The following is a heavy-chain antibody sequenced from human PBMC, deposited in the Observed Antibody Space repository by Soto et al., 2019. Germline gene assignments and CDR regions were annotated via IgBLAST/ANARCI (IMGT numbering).Heavy chain of an antibody. D-gene: IGHD6-19*01. V-gene: IGHV4-59*01. CDR2: IYYSGST. J-gene: IGHJ4*02. CDR3: ARGGSGWYLIDY. Sequence: QVQLQESGPGLVKPSETLSLTCTVSGGSISSYYWSWIRQPPGKGLEWIGYIYYSGSTNYNPSLKRRVTISVDTSKNQFSLKLSSVTAADTAVYYCARGGSGWYLIDYWGQGTLVTVSS. CDR1: GGSISSYY.